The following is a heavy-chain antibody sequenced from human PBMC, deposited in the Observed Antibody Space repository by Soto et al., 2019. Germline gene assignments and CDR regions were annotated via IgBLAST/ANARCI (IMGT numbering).Heavy chain of an antibody. Sequence: LSLTFSVSGASISSFNWNWVRQPAGKGPEWVGRLNIAGTINYNPSLKSRITVSMDTSKNQISLHLRSVTAADTAIYYCARDRGEYTSSWFWYFSHWGHGTLVTVSS. CDR2: LNIAGTI. D-gene: IGHD6-13*01. J-gene: IGHJ2*01. CDR3: ARDRGEYTSSWFWYFSH. V-gene: IGHV4-4*07. CDR1: GASISSFN.